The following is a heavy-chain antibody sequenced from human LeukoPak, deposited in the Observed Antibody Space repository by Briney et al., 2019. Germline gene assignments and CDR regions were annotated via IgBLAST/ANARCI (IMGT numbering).Heavy chain of an antibody. D-gene: IGHD4-17*01. V-gene: IGHV4-59*01. CDR3: ARGSWAPAMTTPPPDFDP. CDR1: GSSISSFY. J-gene: IGHJ5*02. CDR2: IYYSGST. Sequence: SETLSLTCAVSGSSISSFYWSWIRQPPGQGLEWIGYIYYSGSTKYNPSLKSRVTISADTSKNQLSLRLSSVTAADTAVYYCARGSWAPAMTTPPPDFDPWGQGTLVTVSS.